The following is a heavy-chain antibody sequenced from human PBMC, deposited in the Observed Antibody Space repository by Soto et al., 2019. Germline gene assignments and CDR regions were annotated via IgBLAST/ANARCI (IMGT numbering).Heavy chain of an antibody. CDR3: ARDATQGLFGESHFDY. V-gene: IGHV4-4*02. D-gene: IGHD3-10*01. CDR2: IYHSGSA. Sequence: SETLSLTCAVSGGSISSGNWWSWVRQPPGKGLEWIGEIYHSGSANYNPSLKSRVTISVDKSKNQFSLKLSSVTAADTAVYYCARDATQGLFGESHFDYWGQGTLVTVSS. CDR1: GGSISSGNW. J-gene: IGHJ4*02.